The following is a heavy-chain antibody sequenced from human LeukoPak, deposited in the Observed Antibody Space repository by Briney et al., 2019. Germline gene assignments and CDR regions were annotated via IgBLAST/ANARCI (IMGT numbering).Heavy chain of an antibody. Sequence: SETLSLTCTVSGGSISSYYWSWIRQPPGKGLEWIGSIYDSGSTYYNPSLKSRVTISVDTSKNQFSLKLSSVTAADTAVYYCARLSGYSSGHYYSDYWGQGTLVTVSS. D-gene: IGHD3-22*01. CDR2: IYDSGST. CDR1: GGSISSYY. CDR3: ARLSGYSSGHYYSDY. V-gene: IGHV4-59*01. J-gene: IGHJ4*02.